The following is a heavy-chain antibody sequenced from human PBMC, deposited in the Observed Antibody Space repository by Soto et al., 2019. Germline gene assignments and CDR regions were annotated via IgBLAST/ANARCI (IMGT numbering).Heavy chain of an antibody. CDR3: ARDRWDDSSWPNYYYYGMDV. CDR1: GGSISSADYY. D-gene: IGHD6-13*01. J-gene: IGHJ6*02. V-gene: IGHV4-30-4*01. CDR2: IYYSGST. Sequence: QVQLQESGPGLVKPSQTLSLTCTASGGSISSADYYWNWIRQPPGKGLEWIGYIYYSGSTYYNPSLKSRATISMDTSNNQFSLKLSSVTAADTAVYYCARDRWDDSSWPNYYYYGMDVWGQGTTVTVSS.